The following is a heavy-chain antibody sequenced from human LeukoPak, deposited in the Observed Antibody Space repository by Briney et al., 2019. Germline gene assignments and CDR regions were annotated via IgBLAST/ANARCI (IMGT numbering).Heavy chain of an antibody. CDR2: IKQDGSDK. CDR1: GFTFTKYW. D-gene: IGHD3-16*01. CDR3: ARGALGVFYYYYMDV. V-gene: IGHV3-7*01. Sequence: GGSLRLSCAASGFTFTKYWMTWVRQAPGKGLEWVGNIKQDGSDKNYMDSVKGRFTISRDNTKNSVYLQMNSLRAEDTAVYYCARGALGVFYYYYMDVWGKGTTVTVSS. J-gene: IGHJ6*03.